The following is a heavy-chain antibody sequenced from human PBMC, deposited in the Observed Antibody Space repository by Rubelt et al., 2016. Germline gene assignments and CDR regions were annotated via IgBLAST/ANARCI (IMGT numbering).Heavy chain of an antibody. Sequence: QVQLVQSGAEVKKPGASVKVSCKASGYTFTSYGISWVRQAPGQGLEWMGWISAYNGNPNYAQKLQGRVTMTTDTSTSTAYMELRSRRSDDTAVYYCARDPLPVRGVIMTPTHWGQGTLVTVSS. D-gene: IGHD3-10*01. CDR3: ARDPLPVRGVIMTPTH. CDR1: GYTFTSYG. CDR2: ISAYNGNP. J-gene: IGHJ4*02. V-gene: IGHV1-18*01.